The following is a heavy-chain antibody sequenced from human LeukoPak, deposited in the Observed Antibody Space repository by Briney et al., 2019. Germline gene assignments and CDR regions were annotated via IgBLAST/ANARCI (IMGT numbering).Heavy chain of an antibody. CDR1: GDSTSRYY. CDR3: ARDSGTTGEVKFDP. J-gene: IGHJ5*02. Sequence: SETLSLTCTVSGDSTSRYYWSWIRQPAGKGLEWIGRIYNGGIITYNPSLKSRVTMSIGTSNNQFSLRLRFVTAADTAVYYCARDSGTTGEVKFDPWGQGTLVTVSS. D-gene: IGHD3-10*01. V-gene: IGHV4-4*07. CDR2: IYNGGII.